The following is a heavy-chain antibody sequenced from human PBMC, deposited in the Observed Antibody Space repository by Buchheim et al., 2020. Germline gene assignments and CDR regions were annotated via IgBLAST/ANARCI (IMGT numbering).Heavy chain of an antibody. CDR2: ISSSSSYI. CDR3: ARASMKYCISTRCGTDY. D-gene: IGHD2-2*01. J-gene: IGHJ4*02. CDR1: GFTFSSYS. Sequence: EVQLVESGGGLVKPGGSLRLSCAASGFTFSSYSMNWVRQAPGKGLEWVSSISSSSSYIYYADSVKGRLTISRDNAKNSLYLQMNSLRAEDTAVYYCARASMKYCISTRCGTDYWGQGTL. V-gene: IGHV3-21*01.